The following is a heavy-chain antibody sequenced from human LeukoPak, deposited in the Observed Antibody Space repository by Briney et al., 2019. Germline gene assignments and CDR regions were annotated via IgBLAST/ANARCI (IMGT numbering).Heavy chain of an antibody. Sequence: PGGSLRLSCAASGFTFSSHALGWVRHAPGKGLEWVSAISGSGGSTYYVDSVKGRFTISRDNSKNTLYLQMNSLRVDDTAVYYCARGASIAAAGTGEKSNWFDPWGQGTLVTVSS. CDR3: ARGASIAAAGTGEKSNWFDP. CDR2: ISGSGGST. CDR1: GFTFSSHA. J-gene: IGHJ5*02. D-gene: IGHD6-13*01. V-gene: IGHV3-23*01.